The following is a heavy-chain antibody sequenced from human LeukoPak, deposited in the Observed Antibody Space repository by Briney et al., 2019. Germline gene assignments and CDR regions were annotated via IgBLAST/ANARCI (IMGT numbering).Heavy chain of an antibody. J-gene: IGHJ4*02. V-gene: IGHV1-2*04. CDR3: ARDRGGYDEEPFDY. CDR1: GYTFTGYY. CDR2: INPNSGGT. Sequence: ASVKVSCKASGYTFTGYYMHWVRRAPGQGLEWMGWINPNSGGTNYAQKFQGWVTMTRDTSISTAYMELSRLRSDDTAVYYCARDRGGYDEEPFDYWGQGTLVTVSS. D-gene: IGHD5-12*01.